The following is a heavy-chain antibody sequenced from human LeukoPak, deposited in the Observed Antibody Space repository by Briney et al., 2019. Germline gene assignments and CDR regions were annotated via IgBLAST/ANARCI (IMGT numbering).Heavy chain of an antibody. CDR2: INQDGSEK. CDR3: ARGRYCSGGSCYSDY. Sequence: GGSLRLSCAASGFTFSSYWMNWVRQAPGKGLEWVAYINQDGSEKYYVDPVKGRFTISRDNAKNSLYLQMNSLRAEDTAVYYCARGRYCSGGSCYSDYWGQGTLVTVSS. J-gene: IGHJ4*02. V-gene: IGHV3-7*03. D-gene: IGHD2-15*01. CDR1: GFTFSSYW.